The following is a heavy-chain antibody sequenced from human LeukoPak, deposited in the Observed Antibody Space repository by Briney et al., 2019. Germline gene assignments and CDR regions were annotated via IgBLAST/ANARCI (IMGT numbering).Heavy chain of an antibody. V-gene: IGHV1-2*02. CDR2: INPNNGGT. D-gene: IGHD2-15*01. J-gene: IGHJ4*02. Sequence: GASVKVSCKESGHTFTGYYIHWLRQAPGEGLEWMGWINPNNGGTNYAQRFQGRVTMTRDTSISTAYMEMSRLSFDDTAVYYCASGPSLGTTHPYFDYRGQGTLVTVSS. CDR3: ASGPSLGTTHPYFDY. CDR1: GHTFTGYY.